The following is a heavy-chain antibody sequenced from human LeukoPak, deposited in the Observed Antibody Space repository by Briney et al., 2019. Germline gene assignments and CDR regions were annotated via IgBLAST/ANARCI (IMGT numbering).Heavy chain of an antibody. CDR2: ISSSSSYI. CDR3: ARGSGSYYDAFDI. CDR1: GFTFSSYS. J-gene: IGHJ3*02. Sequence: PGGSLRLSCAASGFTFSSYSMNWVRQAPGKGLEWVSSISSSSSYIYYADTVKGRLTISRDNAKNSLYLQMNSLRAEDTAVYYCARGSGSYYDAFDIWGQGTMVTVSS. V-gene: IGHV3-21*01. D-gene: IGHD1-26*01.